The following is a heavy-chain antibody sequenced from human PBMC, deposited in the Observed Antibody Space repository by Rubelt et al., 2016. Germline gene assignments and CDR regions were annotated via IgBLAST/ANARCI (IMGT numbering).Heavy chain of an antibody. J-gene: IGHJ4*02. CDR1: GGSFSGYY. Sequence: QVQLQQWGAGLLKPSETLSLTCALYGGSFSGYYWSWIRQPPGKGLEWIGEINHRGSTNYNPSLKGRVTISVDTSKNQFALKLGSVTAADTAVYYCARGLGYWGGYYFDYWGQGTLVTVSS. CDR3: ARGLGYWGGYYFDY. D-gene: IGHD2-15*01. CDR2: INHRGST. V-gene: IGHV4-34*01.